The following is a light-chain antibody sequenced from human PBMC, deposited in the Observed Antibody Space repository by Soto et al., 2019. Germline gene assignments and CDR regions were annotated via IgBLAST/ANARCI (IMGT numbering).Light chain of an antibody. Sequence: DIQMTQSPSSLSASVGDRVTITCRASQSISSLLAWYQQKPGKAPRLLIYDTSNLESGVPSRFSGSRSGTEFTLTISSLQPDDFATYYCQEYNTFSYAFGQGTRVQI. CDR1: QSISSL. CDR2: DTS. V-gene: IGKV1-5*01. J-gene: IGKJ2*01. CDR3: QEYNTFSYA.